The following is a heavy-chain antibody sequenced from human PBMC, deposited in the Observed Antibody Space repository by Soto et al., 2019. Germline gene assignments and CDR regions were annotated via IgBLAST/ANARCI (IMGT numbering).Heavy chain of an antibody. J-gene: IGHJ4*02. V-gene: IGHV3-64D*08. CDR3: VKDQLGYCSGGSCYVDDY. Sequence: GGSLRLSCSASGFTFSSYAMHWVRQAPGKGLEYVSAISSNGGSTYYADSVKGRFTISRDNSKNTLYLQMSSLRAEDTAVYYCVKDQLGYCSGGSCYVDDYWGQGTLVTVSS. CDR2: ISSNGGST. CDR1: GFTFSSYA. D-gene: IGHD2-15*01.